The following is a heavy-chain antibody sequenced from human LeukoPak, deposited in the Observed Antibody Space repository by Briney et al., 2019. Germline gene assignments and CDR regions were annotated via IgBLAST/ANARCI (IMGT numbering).Heavy chain of an antibody. CDR2: IYYSGST. Sequence: SETLSLTCTVSDGSISSSGCYWGWIRQPPGKGLEWIGDIYYSGSTYYNPSLKSRVTISVDTPKNQFSLKLSSVTAADTAVYYCARSEGSYPFYSDYWGQGTLVTVSS. J-gene: IGHJ4*02. V-gene: IGHV4-39*01. CDR1: DGSISSSGCY. D-gene: IGHD1-26*01. CDR3: ARSEGSYPFYSDY.